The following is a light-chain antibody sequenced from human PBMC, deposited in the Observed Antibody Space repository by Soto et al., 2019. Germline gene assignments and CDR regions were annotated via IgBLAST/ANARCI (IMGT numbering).Light chain of an antibody. Sequence: EIVLTQSPATLSLSPGERATLSCRASQSVSSSYLAWHQQKPGQAPRLLFYDASTRATGIPARFSGSGSGTDFTLTISSLEPEDFAVYYCQQRSNWPRTFGQGTKVEIK. CDR1: QSVSSSY. CDR3: QQRSNWPRT. V-gene: IGKV3D-20*02. CDR2: DAS. J-gene: IGKJ1*01.